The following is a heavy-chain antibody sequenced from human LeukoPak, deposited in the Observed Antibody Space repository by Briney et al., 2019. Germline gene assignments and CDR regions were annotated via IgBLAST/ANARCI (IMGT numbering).Heavy chain of an antibody. Sequence: ASVKVSCKASGYTFTGYYIHWVRQAPGQGLEWMGWINPNSGGTNYAQKFQGRVAMTRDTSISTAYMELNRLRSDDTAMYYCGQEYSTSWYSGYYYYMDVWGTGTTVTVSS. CDR1: GYTFTGYY. V-gene: IGHV1-2*02. CDR2: INPNSGGT. CDR3: GQEYSTSWYSGYYYYMDV. D-gene: IGHD6-13*01. J-gene: IGHJ6*03.